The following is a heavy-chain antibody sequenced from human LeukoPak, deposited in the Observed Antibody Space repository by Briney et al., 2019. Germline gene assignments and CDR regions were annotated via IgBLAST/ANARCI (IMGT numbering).Heavy chain of an antibody. Sequence: PGGPLTLSCAASGFMFDDYDMHWVRHVPGRGLEWVSLISGDAVSSFYADSVRGRCTISRDNNNNTLSLQMHSLTSEDTAFYYCAREQFSHTSNFFDNWGQGILVTVSS. V-gene: IGHV3-43*02. CDR2: ISGDAVSS. J-gene: IGHJ4*02. CDR3: AREQFSHTSNFFDN. CDR1: GFMFDDYD. D-gene: IGHD2-2*01.